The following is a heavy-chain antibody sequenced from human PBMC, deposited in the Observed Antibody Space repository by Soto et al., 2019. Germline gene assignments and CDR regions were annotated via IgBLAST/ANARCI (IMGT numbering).Heavy chain of an antibody. CDR3: AKDLLYSYGPDDYYYYGMDA. CDR1: GLTFSRYW. Sequence: PGGSLRLSCADSGLTFSRYWVSWVRQAPGKGLEWVSAISGSGGSTYYADSVKGRFTISRDNSKNTLYLQMNSLRAEDTAVYYCAKDLLYSYGPDDYYYYGMDAWGQGTTVTVSS. D-gene: IGHD5-18*01. V-gene: IGHV3-23*01. J-gene: IGHJ6*02. CDR2: ISGSGGST.